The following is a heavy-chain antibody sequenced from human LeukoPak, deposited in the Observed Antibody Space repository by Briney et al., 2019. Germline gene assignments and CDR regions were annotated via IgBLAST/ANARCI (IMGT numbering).Heavy chain of an antibody. D-gene: IGHD6-13*01. CDR2: ISRDGRDK. CDR3: AKDPRTAAAYYFDY. J-gene: IGHJ4*02. CDR1: GFTFSSYA. V-gene: IGHV3-30*18. Sequence: GGSLRLSCVASGFTFSSYAMHWVRQAPGKGLEWVAVISRDGRDKHHADSVKGRFTISRDNSKNTLYLQMDSLRAEDTAVYFCAKDPRTAAAYYFDYWGLGILVTVSS.